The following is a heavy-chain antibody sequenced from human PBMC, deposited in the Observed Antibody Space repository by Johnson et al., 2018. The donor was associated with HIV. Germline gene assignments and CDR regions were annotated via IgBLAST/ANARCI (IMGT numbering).Heavy chain of an antibody. Sequence: VQLVESGGGVVQPGRSLRLSCAASGFTFSSYAMSWVRQAPGKGLEWVANIKQDGSEKYYVDSVKGRFTISRDNSKNSLYLQMNSLRAEDTALYYCARDKGSWFDDAFDIWGQGTMVTVSS. CDR2: IKQDGSEK. CDR3: ARDKGSWFDDAFDI. V-gene: IGHV3-7*05. D-gene: IGHD6-13*01. CDR1: GFTFSSYA. J-gene: IGHJ3*02.